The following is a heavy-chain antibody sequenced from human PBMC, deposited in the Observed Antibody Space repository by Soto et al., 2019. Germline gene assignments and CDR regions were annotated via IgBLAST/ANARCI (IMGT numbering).Heavy chain of an antibody. CDR1: GYTFTSYY. J-gene: IGHJ4*02. CDR3: ARGLHYYDSSGYLGFDY. Sequence: GASVKVSCKASGYTFTSYYKHWVRQAPGQGLEWMGIINPSGGNTSYAQKFQGRVTMTRDTSTSTAYMELSSLRSEDTAVYYCARGLHYYDSSGYLGFDYWGQGTLVTVSS. D-gene: IGHD3-22*01. CDR2: INPSGGNT. V-gene: IGHV1-46*01.